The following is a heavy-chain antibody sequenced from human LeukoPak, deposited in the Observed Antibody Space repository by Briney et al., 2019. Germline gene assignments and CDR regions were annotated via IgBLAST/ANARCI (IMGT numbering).Heavy chain of an antibody. CDR2: INHSGST. V-gene: IGHV4-34*01. Sequence: PSETLSLTCAVYGGSFSGYYWSWIRQPPGKGLEWIGEINHSGSTNYNPSLKSRVTISVDTSKNQFSLKLSSVTAADTAVYYCARAPRFGYKSGGWSRRGYYFDYWGQGTLVTVSS. CDR1: GGSFSGYY. J-gene: IGHJ4*02. CDR3: ARAPRFGYKSGGWSRRGYYFDY. D-gene: IGHD6-19*01.